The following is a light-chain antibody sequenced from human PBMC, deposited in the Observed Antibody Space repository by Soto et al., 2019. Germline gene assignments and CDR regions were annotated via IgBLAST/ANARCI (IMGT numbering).Light chain of an antibody. Sequence: QSALPQPPSSSGSPGQSVAISCTGTSNDVGGYNYVSWYQQHPGKAPKLMIYEVNKRPSGVPDRFSGSKSGNTASLTVSGLQAEDEADYYCSSFAVSNSFVFGTGTKVTVL. CDR2: EVN. J-gene: IGLJ1*01. CDR3: SSFAVSNSFV. CDR1: SNDVGGYNY. V-gene: IGLV2-8*01.